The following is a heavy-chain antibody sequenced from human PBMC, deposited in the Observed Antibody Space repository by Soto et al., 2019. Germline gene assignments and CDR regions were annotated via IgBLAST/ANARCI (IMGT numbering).Heavy chain of an antibody. Sequence: SETLSLTCAVYGGSFSGYYWSWIRQPPGKGLEWIGEINHSGSTNYNPSLKSRVTISVDTSKNQFSLKLSSVTAADTAVYYCARGVVPAANDYYYQYMDVWGKGTTVTVSS. CDR1: GGSFSGYY. D-gene: IGHD2-2*01. J-gene: IGHJ6*03. CDR3: ARGVVPAANDYYYQYMDV. CDR2: INHSGST. V-gene: IGHV4-34*01.